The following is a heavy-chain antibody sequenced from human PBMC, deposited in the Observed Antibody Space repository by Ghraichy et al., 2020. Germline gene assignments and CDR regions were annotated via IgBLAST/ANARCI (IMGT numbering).Heavy chain of an antibody. CDR2: ITSSSRTI. CDR1: GFTLSSYS. V-gene: IGHV3-48*02. CDR3: ARGSTVVRFYYYDGMDV. D-gene: IGHD4-23*01. J-gene: IGHJ6*02. Sequence: ETLSLTCVGSGFTLSSYSMNWVRQSPGKGLEWVSYITSSSRTIFYADSVKGRFTISRDNAQNSLSLQLNSLRDEDTAVYYCARGSTVVRFYYYDGMDVWGQGTTVTVSS.